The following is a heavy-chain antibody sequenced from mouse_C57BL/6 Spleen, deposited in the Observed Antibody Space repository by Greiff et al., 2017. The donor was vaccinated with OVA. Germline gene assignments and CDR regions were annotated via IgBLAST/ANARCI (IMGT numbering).Heavy chain of an antibody. CDR3: ARTEYYFDY. Sequence: VKQSCKASGYTFTSYWMQWVKQRPGQGLEWIGEIDPSDSYTNYNQKFKGKATLTVDTSSSTAYMQLSSLTSEDSAVYYCARTEYYFDYWGQGTTLTVSA. CDR1: GYTFTSYW. V-gene: IGHV1-50*01. CDR2: IDPSDSYT. J-gene: IGHJ2*01.